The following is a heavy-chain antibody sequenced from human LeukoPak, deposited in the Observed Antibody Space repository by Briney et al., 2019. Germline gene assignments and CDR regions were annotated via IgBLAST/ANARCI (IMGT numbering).Heavy chain of an antibody. Sequence: SVKVSCKASGGTFSSYAISWVRQAPGQGLEWMGRIIPILGIANYAQKFQGRVTITADKSTSTAYMELRSLTSDDTAVYYCAREGYYDSSGAPDYWGQGTLVTVSS. CDR1: GGTFSSYA. V-gene: IGHV1-69*04. D-gene: IGHD3-22*01. CDR3: AREGYYDSSGAPDY. CDR2: IIPILGIA. J-gene: IGHJ4*02.